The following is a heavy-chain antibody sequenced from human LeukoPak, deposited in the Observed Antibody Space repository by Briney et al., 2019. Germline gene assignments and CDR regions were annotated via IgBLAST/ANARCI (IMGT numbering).Heavy chain of an antibody. CDR3: AREGNSGYDWNY. D-gene: IGHD5-12*01. Sequence: GGSLRLSCAASGFTFSSYGMHWVRQCPDKGLEWVAVIWYDGSNKHYADSVKGRFTISRDNSKNTLYLQMNSLRAEDTAVYYCAREGNSGYDWNYWGQGTLVTVSS. CDR1: GFTFSSYG. J-gene: IGHJ4*02. V-gene: IGHV3-33*01. CDR2: IWYDGSNK.